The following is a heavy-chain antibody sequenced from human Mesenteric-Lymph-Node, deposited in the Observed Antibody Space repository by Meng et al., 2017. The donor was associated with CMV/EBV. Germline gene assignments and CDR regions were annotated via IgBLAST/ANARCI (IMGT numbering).Heavy chain of an antibody. CDR1: ASITDGDYF. CDR2: IYHSGIT. D-gene: IGHD4-23*01. J-gene: IGHJ5*02. CDR3: ARVVSDSGGHTNWFDP. Sequence: ASITDGDYFWSWIRQHPEQDLEWIGYIYHSGITYYNPSLESRASITVDTSKNHFSLKISSVTSTDTAVYHCARVVSDSGGHTNWFDPWGPGTLVTVSS. V-gene: IGHV4-30-4*06.